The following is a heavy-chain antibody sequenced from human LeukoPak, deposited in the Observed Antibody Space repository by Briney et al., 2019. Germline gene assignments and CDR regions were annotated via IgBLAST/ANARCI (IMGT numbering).Heavy chain of an antibody. D-gene: IGHD3-22*01. Sequence: GGSLRLSCAASGFIVSSSYMSWVRQAPGKGLEWVSVIYSGGSTYYADSVKGRFTISRDNSKNTLYLQMNSLRAEDTAVYYCARSPWGITMIAEAWAQGTLVTVSS. J-gene: IGHJ5*02. CDR1: GFIVSSSY. CDR2: IYSGGST. CDR3: ARSPWGITMIAEA. V-gene: IGHV3-53*01.